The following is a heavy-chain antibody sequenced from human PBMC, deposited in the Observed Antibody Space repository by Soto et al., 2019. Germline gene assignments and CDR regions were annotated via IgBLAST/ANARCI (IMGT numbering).Heavy chain of an antibody. Sequence: ASVKVSCEVSGYTLTELSMHWVRQAPGKGLEWMGGFDPEDGETIYAQKFQGRVTMTEDTSTDTAYMELSSLRSEDTAVYYCATAPKYQLPSYYYGMDVWGQGTTVTVSS. V-gene: IGHV1-24*01. CDR2: FDPEDGET. CDR1: GYTLTELS. CDR3: ATAPKYQLPSYYYGMDV. J-gene: IGHJ6*02. D-gene: IGHD2-2*01.